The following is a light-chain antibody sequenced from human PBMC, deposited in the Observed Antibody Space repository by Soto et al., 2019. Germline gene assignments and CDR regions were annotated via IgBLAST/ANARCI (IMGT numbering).Light chain of an antibody. Sequence: EIVLTQSPGALSLSPGERATLSCRTNESVTSTYLAWYQQKPGQPPRLLIYGASNRATGIPDRFSGSGSGTDFTLTISRLEPEDFAVYYCQLFGSSPRYTFGRGTKLEIK. CDR1: ESVTSTY. V-gene: IGKV3-20*01. CDR3: QLFGSSPRYT. J-gene: IGKJ2*01. CDR2: GAS.